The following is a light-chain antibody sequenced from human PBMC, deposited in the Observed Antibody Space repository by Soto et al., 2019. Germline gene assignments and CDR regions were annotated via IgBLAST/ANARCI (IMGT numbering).Light chain of an antibody. V-gene: IGKV1-5*01. CDR1: QSITAW. J-gene: IGKJ1*01. Sequence: DIQMTQSPSTLSAFVGDRVTITCRASQSITAWLAWYQQKPGKAPKLLIYDASSLEVGVPSRFSGSGSGTEFTLTISSLQPDDFATYYCQQYNSYSVTFGQGTKVDIK. CDR3: QQYNSYSVT. CDR2: DAS.